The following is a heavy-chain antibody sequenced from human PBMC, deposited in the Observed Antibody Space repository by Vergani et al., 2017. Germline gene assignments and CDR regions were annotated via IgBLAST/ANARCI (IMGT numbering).Heavy chain of an antibody. D-gene: IGHD3-10*01. Sequence: EVQLLESGGGLVQPGGSLRLSCAASGFPFSSYDMSWVRQAPGKGLEWVSAISGSGGSTYYADAVRGRFTIARDNSKNTLYLEMNSLRAEDTAVYYCADYGSGRPFDYWGQGTLVTVAS. J-gene: IGHJ4*02. CDR3: ADYGSGRPFDY. V-gene: IGHV3-23*01. CDR2: ISGSGGST. CDR1: GFPFSSYD.